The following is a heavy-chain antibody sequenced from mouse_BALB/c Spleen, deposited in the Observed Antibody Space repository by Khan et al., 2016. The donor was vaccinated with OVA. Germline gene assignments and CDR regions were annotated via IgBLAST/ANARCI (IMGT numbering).Heavy chain of an antibody. V-gene: IGHV1S82*01. J-gene: IGHJ3*01. CDR1: GYSFTRNW. CDR2: IHPSDSET. D-gene: IGHD1-1*01. CDR3: ARKSLFMITTDCVAY. Sequence: VQLQESGAELVRPGASVTLSCKASGYSFTRNWMNWVKQRPGQGIEWIGMIHPSDSETRLNQKFKDKATLTVDKSYSTAYMQLSSPRSEVSAVYYSARKSLFMITTDCVAYWGQGTLVTVSA.